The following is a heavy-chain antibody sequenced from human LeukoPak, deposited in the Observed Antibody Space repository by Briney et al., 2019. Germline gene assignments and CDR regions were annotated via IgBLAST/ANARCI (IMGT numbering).Heavy chain of an antibody. Sequence: PGGSLRLSCAASGFTFEDYAMQWVRQAPGKGLEWVSLISGDGGSTYYADSVKGRFTISRDNSKNSLYLQMNSLRTEDTALYYCAKSNYYDSSGYYASWGQGTLVTVSS. D-gene: IGHD3-22*01. CDR1: GFTFEDYA. J-gene: IGHJ4*02. CDR2: ISGDGGST. V-gene: IGHV3-43*02. CDR3: AKSNYYDSSGYYAS.